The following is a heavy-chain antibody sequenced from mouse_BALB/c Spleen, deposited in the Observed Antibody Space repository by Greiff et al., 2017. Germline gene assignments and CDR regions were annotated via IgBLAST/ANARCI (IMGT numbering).Heavy chain of an antibody. D-gene: IGHD3-2*01. Sequence: LQQPGSELVRPGASVKLSCKASGYTFTSYWMHWVKQRHGQGLEWIGNIYPGSGSTNYDEKFKSKGTLTVDTYSSTAYMHLSSLTSEDSAVYYCTRSRQLVLRPYYFDYWGQGTTLTVSS. CDR2: IYPGSGST. CDR1: GYTFTSYW. V-gene: IGHV1S22*01. CDR3: TRSRQLVLRPYYFDY. J-gene: IGHJ2*01.